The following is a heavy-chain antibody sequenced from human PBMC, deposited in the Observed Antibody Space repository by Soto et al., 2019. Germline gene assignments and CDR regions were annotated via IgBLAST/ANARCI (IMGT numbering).Heavy chain of an antibody. CDR1: GGTFSSYA. CDR2: IIPIFGTA. J-gene: IGHJ6*02. D-gene: IGHD6-13*01. CDR3: ARAYSSPADYYYYYGMDV. V-gene: IGHV1-69*06. Sequence: QVQLVQSGAEVKKPGSSVKVSCKAAGGTFSSYAISWVRQAPGQGLECMVGIIPIFGTANYAQKFQGRVTITADKSTSIAYMELRSLRSEDTAVYYCARAYSSPADYYYYYGMDVRGQGTTVTVSS.